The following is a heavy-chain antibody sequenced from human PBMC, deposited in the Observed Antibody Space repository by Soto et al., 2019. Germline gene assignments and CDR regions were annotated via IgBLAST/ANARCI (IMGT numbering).Heavy chain of an antibody. CDR3: AKERAVAV. V-gene: IGHV3-23*01. Sequence: EVQLLESGGGLVQPGGSLSISCAASGFTFSSYTMNWVRQAPGKGLEWVSSISGSGGSTYYADSVKGRFTISRDNSKNTLYLQMSSLRAEDTAVYYCAKERAVAVWGQGTLVTVSS. J-gene: IGHJ4*02. D-gene: IGHD6-19*01. CDR1: GFTFSSYT. CDR2: ISGSGGST.